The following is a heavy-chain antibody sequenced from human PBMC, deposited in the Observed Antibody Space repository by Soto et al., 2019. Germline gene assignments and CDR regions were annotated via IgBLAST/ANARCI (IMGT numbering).Heavy chain of an antibody. D-gene: IGHD2-15*01. CDR1: GYTFTSHY. J-gene: IGHJ4*02. V-gene: IGHV1-46*03. Sequence: ASVKVSCKASGYTFTSHYMHWVRQAPGRGLEWMGIINPSGGKTTYAQNFQGRVTMTRDTSTSTVYLELSSLRSEDTAVYYCARGDIVVVMPARLDSWGQGTLVTVSS. CDR3: ARGDIVVVMPARLDS. CDR2: INPSGGKT.